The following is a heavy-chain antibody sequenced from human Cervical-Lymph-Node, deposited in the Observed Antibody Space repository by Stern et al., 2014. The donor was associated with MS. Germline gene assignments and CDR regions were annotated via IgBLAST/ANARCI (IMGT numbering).Heavy chain of an antibody. J-gene: IGHJ4*02. V-gene: IGHV3-33*01. CDR2: IWSDGSNQ. CDR3: ARDGLGFGVNSRRFDS. D-gene: IGHD4-23*01. Sequence: VQLEESGGGVVQPGRSLRLSCAASEFNFSSFDMHWVRQAPGKGLEWGAVIWSDGSNQYYADSVKGRFTISRDNSKNTLYLQMNSLRAEDAAVYYCARDGLGFGVNSRRFDSWGQGTVVTVSS. CDR1: EFNFSSFD.